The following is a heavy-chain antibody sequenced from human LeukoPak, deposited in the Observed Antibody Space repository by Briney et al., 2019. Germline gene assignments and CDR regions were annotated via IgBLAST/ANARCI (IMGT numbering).Heavy chain of an antibody. Sequence: SETLSLTCTVSGGSISSYYWSWIRQPAGKGLEWIGRIYTSGSTNYNPSLKSRVTMSVDTSKNQFSLKLSSVTAADTAIYYCARDRAAAGTGWFDPWGQGTLVTVSS. D-gene: IGHD6-13*01. V-gene: IGHV4-4*07. CDR1: GGSISSYY. CDR2: IYTSGST. CDR3: ARDRAAAGTGWFDP. J-gene: IGHJ5*02.